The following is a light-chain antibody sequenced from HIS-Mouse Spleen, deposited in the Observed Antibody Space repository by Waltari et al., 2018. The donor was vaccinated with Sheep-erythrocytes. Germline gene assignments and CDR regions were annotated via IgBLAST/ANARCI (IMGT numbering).Light chain of an antibody. CDR3: QAWDSSTVV. J-gene: IGLJ2*01. Sequence: SYELTQPHSVSLSPGQTASITCSGDKLGEKYACWYQQKPGQSPVLVIYQDSKRPSGIPERFSGSNSGNTATLTISGTQAMDEADYYCQAWDSSTVVFGGGTKLTVL. CDR2: QDS. V-gene: IGLV3-1*01. CDR1: KLGEKY.